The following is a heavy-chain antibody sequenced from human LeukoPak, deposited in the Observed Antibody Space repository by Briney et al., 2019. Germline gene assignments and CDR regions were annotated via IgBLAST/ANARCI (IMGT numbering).Heavy chain of an antibody. CDR2: INWSGGST. CDR3: ARTYYDSSGYYNH. J-gene: IGHJ5*02. Sequence: PGGSLRLSCAASGFTFDDYGMSWVRQTPGKGLEWVSGINWSGGSTGYADSVKGRFTISRDNAKNSLYLQMNSLRAEDTALYYCARTYYDSSGYYNHWGQGTLVTVSS. D-gene: IGHD3-22*01. V-gene: IGHV3-20*04. CDR1: GFTFDDYG.